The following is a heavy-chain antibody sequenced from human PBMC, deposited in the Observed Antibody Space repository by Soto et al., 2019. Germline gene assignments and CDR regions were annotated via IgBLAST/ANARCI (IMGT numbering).Heavy chain of an antibody. CDR2: ISSSSSYL. Sequence: GGSLRLSCAASGFTFSSYSMNWVRQAPGKGLEWVSSISSSSSYLYYADSVKGRFTISRDNAKNTLYLQMNSLRAEDTAVYYCARDYLSWVYCANGVCPSVDYWGQGTLVTVSS. D-gene: IGHD2-8*01. V-gene: IGHV3-21*04. CDR3: ARDYLSWVYCANGVCPSVDY. J-gene: IGHJ4*02. CDR1: GFTFSSYS.